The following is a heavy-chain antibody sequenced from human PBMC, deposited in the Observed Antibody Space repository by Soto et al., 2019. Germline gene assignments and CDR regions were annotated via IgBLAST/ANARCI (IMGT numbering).Heavy chain of an antibody. Sequence: QVQLVESGGGLVKPGGSLRLSCAASGFTFSDYYMSWIRQAPGKGLEWVSYISSSGSTIYYADSVKGRFTISRDNAKNSLNLQMNSLRAEDTAVYYCAREMSEEIAGSPLPAYFDYWGQGTLVTVSS. CDR3: AREMSEEIAGSPLPAYFDY. CDR2: ISSSGSTI. CDR1: GFTFSDYY. D-gene: IGHD6-13*01. V-gene: IGHV3-11*01. J-gene: IGHJ4*02.